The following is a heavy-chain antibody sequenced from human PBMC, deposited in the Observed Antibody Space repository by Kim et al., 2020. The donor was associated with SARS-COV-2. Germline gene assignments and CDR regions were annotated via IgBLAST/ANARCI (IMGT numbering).Heavy chain of an antibody. CDR1: GGSISSYY. V-gene: IGHV4-59*08. CDR3: ARHFGVVINNWFDP. Sequence: SETLSLTCTVSGGSISSYYWSWIRQPPGKGLEWIGYIYYSGSTNYNPSLKSRVTISVDTSKNQFSLKLSSVTAADTAVYYCARHFGVVINNWFDPWGQGT. CDR2: IYYSGST. D-gene: IGHD3-3*01. J-gene: IGHJ5*02.